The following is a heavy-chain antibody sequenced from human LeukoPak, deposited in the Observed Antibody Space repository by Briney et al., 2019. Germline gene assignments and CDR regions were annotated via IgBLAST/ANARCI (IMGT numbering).Heavy chain of an antibody. J-gene: IGHJ4*02. CDR3: ARLVSARPSYFDY. CDR1: GGTFSSYA. V-gene: IGHV1-69*13. CDR2: IIPIFGTA. Sequence: SVKVSCKASGGTFSSYAISWVRQAPGQGLEWMGGIIPIFGTANYAQKFQGGVTITADESTSTAYMELSSLRSEDTAVYYCARLVSARPSYFDYWGQGTLVTVSS. D-gene: IGHD6-6*01.